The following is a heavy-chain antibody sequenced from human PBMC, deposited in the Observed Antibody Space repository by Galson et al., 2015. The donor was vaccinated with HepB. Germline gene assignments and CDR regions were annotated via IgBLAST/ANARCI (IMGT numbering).Heavy chain of an antibody. Sequence: SLRLSCAASGFTFGSYWMRWVRQAPGKGLVWVSRINSDGSSTSYADSVKGRFTISRDNAKNTLYLQMNSLRAEDTAVYYCASDPGYSYGHGRGDYWGQGTLVTVSS. D-gene: IGHD5-18*01. CDR3: ASDPGYSYGHGRGDY. V-gene: IGHV3-74*01. J-gene: IGHJ4*02. CDR2: INSDGSST. CDR1: GFTFGSYW.